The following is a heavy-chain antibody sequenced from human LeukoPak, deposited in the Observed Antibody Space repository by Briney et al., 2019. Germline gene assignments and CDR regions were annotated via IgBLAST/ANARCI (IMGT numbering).Heavy chain of an antibody. Sequence: GGSLRLSCVASGFPFGSYAMSWVRLAPETGLEWVSVMSGSGETTYYADSVKGRFTISRDNSKNTLYLQVKSLRVEDTAVYYCASPTRRSGGQPLDVWGQGTTVTVSS. D-gene: IGHD3-10*01. CDR2: MSGSGETT. J-gene: IGHJ6*02. CDR3: ASPTRRSGGQPLDV. CDR1: GFPFGSYA. V-gene: IGHV3-23*01.